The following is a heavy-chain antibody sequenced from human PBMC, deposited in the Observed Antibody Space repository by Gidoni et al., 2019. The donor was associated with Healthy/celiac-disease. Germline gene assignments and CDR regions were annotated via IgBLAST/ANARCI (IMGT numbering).Heavy chain of an antibody. V-gene: IGHV3-21*01. Sequence: EVQLVESGGGLVKPGGSLRLSCAASGFPFSSYSMNWVRQAPGKGLEWVSSISSSSSYIYYADSVKGRFTISRDNAKNSLYLQMNSLRAEDTAVYYCARDGGIAAAGRFDPWGQGTLVTVSS. CDR1: GFPFSSYS. D-gene: IGHD6-13*01. CDR2: ISSSSSYI. J-gene: IGHJ5*02. CDR3: ARDGGIAAAGRFDP.